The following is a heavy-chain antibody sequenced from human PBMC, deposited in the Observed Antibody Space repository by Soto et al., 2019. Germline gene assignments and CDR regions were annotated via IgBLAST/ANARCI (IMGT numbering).Heavy chain of an antibody. CDR1: GFTFSSYG. CDR3: AKDDGYSSGGFDY. D-gene: IGHD6-19*01. Sequence: QVQLVESGGGVVQPGRSLRLSCAASGFTFSSYGMHWVRQAPGKGLEWVAVISYDGSNKYYADSVKGRFTISRDNSKNTLYVQMNSLRAEDTAVYYFAKDDGYSSGGFDYWGQGPLVTVSS. J-gene: IGHJ4*02. V-gene: IGHV3-30*18. CDR2: ISYDGSNK.